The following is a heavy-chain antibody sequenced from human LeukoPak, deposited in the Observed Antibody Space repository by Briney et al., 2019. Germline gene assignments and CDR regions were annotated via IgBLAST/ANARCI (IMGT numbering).Heavy chain of an antibody. CDR1: GGTFSSYA. D-gene: IGHD6-19*01. CDR3: ARAPRVAVTIDY. V-gene: IGHV1-2*06. CDR2: INPNSGGT. J-gene: IGHJ4*02. Sequence: ASVKVSCKASGGTFSSYAISWVRQAPGQGLEWMGRINPNSGGTNYAQKFQGRVTMTRDTSISTAYMELSRLRSDDTAVYYCARAPRVAVTIDYWGQGTLATVSS.